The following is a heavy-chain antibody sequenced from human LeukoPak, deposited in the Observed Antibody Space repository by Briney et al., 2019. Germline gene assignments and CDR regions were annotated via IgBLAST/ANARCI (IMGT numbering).Heavy chain of an antibody. CDR3: AHRLVYHRPYDILTGYLGVGYYFDY. J-gene: IGHJ4*02. Sequence: SGPALVKPTQTLTLTCTFSGFSLSTSGMCVSWIRQPPGKALEWLARIDWDDDKYYSTSLKTRLTISKDTSKNQVVHTMTNMDPVDTATYYCAHRLVYHRPYDILTGYLGVGYYFDYWGQGTLVTVSS. V-gene: IGHV2-70*11. D-gene: IGHD3-9*01. CDR1: GFSLSTSGMC. CDR2: IDWDDDK.